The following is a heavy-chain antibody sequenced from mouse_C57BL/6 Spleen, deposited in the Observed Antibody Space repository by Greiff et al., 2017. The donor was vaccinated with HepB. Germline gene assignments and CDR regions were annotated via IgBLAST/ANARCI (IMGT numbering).Heavy chain of an antibody. CDR3: TRTYYGSSYPAWFAY. J-gene: IGHJ3*01. D-gene: IGHD1-1*01. CDR1: GYTFTSYW. V-gene: IGHV1-52*01. Sequence: QVQLQQPGAELVRPGSSVKLSCKASGYTFTSYWMHWVKQRPIQGLEWIGNIDPSDSETHYNQKFKDKATLTVDKSSSTAYMQLSSLTSEDSAVYYCTRTYYGSSYPAWFAYWGQGTLVTVSA. CDR2: IDPSDSET.